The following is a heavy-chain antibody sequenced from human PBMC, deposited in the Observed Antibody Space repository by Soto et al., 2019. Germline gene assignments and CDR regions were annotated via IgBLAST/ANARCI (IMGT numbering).Heavy chain of an antibody. D-gene: IGHD3-22*01. V-gene: IGHV1-18*04. CDR3: ARDREYYYDSSGNYYYHYGMDV. Sequence: QAQLVESGAEVKKPGASVKVSCKASGYTFTNYGISWVRQAPGQGLEWMGWISGYNGNTKYAQKFQGRVTMTTDTPTNTAYMDLRSLRSDDTAVYYCARDREYYYDSSGNYYYHYGMDVWGQGTTVTVS. CDR2: ISGYNGNT. J-gene: IGHJ6*02. CDR1: GYTFTNYG.